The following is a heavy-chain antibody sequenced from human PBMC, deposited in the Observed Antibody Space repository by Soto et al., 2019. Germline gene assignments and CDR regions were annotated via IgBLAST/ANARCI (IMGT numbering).Heavy chain of an antibody. CDR2: ISAYNGNT. Sequence: ASVKVSFKASGYTFTSYGISWVRQAPGQGLEWMGWISAYNGNTNYAQKLQGRVTMTTDTSTSTAYMELRSLRSDDTAVYYCARGAYDILTGYYPVPYXFDYWGQGPLVTVSS. D-gene: IGHD3-9*01. V-gene: IGHV1-18*01. J-gene: IGHJ4*02. CDR1: GYTFTSYG. CDR3: ARGAYDILTGYYPVPYXFDY.